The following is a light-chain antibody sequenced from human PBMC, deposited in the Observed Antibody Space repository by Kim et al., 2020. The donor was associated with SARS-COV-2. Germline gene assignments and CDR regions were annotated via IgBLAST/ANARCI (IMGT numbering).Light chain of an antibody. CDR2: AAS. J-gene: IGKJ1*01. Sequence: VSVVDRVTITCRGNQGIGRDLGWYQQKPGKAPRLLIFAASSLHTGVPSRFSGSGSGTDFTLTISSLRPDDFATYYCLQGYTYPWTFGQGTKVEIK. CDR3: LQGYTYPWT. V-gene: IGKV1-6*01. CDR1: QGIGRD.